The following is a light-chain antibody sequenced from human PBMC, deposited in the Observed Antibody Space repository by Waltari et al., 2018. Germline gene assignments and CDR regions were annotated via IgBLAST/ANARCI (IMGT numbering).Light chain of an antibody. CDR3: QHYVRLPAT. CDR2: GTS. Sequence: EIVLTHSPGTLSLSPGARSTLSCRASQSVSRALAWYQQKPGQAPRLLIYGTSNRATGIQDRFSGSGSGTDFSLTISRLEPEDVAVYFCQHYVRLPATFGQGTKVEIK. CDR1: QSVSRA. J-gene: IGKJ1*01. V-gene: IGKV3-20*01.